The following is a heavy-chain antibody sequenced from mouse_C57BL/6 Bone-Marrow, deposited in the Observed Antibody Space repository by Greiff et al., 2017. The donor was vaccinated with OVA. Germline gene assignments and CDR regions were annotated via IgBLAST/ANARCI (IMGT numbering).Heavy chain of an antibody. J-gene: IGHJ4*01. CDR3: ARGNYYGSRGDAMDY. Sequence: VQLQQSGAELVRPGSSVKMSCKTSGYTFTSYGINWVKQRPGQGLEWIGYIYIGNGYTAYNEKFKGKATLTSDTSSSTAYMQLSSLTSEDSAIYFCARGNYYGSRGDAMDYWGQGTSVTVSS. CDR2: IYIGNGYT. V-gene: IGHV1-58*01. D-gene: IGHD1-1*01. CDR1: GYTFTSYG.